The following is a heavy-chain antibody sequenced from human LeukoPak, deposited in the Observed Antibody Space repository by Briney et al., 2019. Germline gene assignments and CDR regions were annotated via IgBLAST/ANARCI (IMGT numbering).Heavy chain of an antibody. CDR3: ASYSSGWYFDP. Sequence: SETLSLTCTVSGGSINSYYWSWIRQPPGKGLEWIGYIYYSGSTNYNPSLKSRVTISVDTSKNQFSLKLSSVTAADTAVYYCASYSSGWYFDPWGQGTLVTVSS. V-gene: IGHV4-59*01. J-gene: IGHJ5*02. CDR2: IYYSGST. CDR1: GGSINSYY. D-gene: IGHD6-19*01.